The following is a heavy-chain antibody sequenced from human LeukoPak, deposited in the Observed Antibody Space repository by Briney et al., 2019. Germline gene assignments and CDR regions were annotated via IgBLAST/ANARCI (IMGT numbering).Heavy chain of an antibody. CDR3: ARGPAEDSSYEY. CDR1: GGFVGGYY. V-gene: IGHV4-59*02. CDR2: ISYGGST. D-gene: IGHD5-12*01. Sequence: SETLSLTCTVSGGFVGGYYWSWIRQSPGEGLEWMGYISYGGSTNYNPALKSQITISADTSKNQICLTMAYVTAADPAVYYCARGPAEDSSYEYWGRGTLVTVSS. J-gene: IGHJ4*01.